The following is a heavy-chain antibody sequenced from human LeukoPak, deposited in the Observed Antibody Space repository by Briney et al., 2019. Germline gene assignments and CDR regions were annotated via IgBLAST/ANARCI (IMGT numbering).Heavy chain of an antibody. D-gene: IGHD4-23*01. Sequence: GGSLRLSCAASGFTFSSYGMHWVRQAPGKGLEWVAVISYDGSNKYYADSVKGRFTISRDNSKNTLYLQMNSLRAEDTAMYYCAKDQTPPLHWGQGTLVTVSS. CDR3: AKDQTPPLH. CDR2: ISYDGSNK. V-gene: IGHV3-30*18. CDR1: GFTFSSYG. J-gene: IGHJ1*01.